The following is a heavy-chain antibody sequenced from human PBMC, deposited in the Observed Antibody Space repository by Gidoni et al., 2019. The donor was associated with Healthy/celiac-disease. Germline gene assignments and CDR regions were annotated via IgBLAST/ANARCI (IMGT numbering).Heavy chain of an antibody. J-gene: IGHJ6*02. Sequence: QLQLVESGGGVVQPGRSLRLSCAASGFTFSRYAMHWVRQAPGKGLEWVAVISDDGSNKYYADAVKGRFTISRDNSKNTLYLQMNSLRAEDTAVYYCARAGGGYCSGGSCFGMDVWGQGTTVTVSS. D-gene: IGHD2-15*01. CDR2: ISDDGSNK. V-gene: IGHV3-30*04. CDR3: ARAGGGYCSGGSCFGMDV. CDR1: GFTFSRYA.